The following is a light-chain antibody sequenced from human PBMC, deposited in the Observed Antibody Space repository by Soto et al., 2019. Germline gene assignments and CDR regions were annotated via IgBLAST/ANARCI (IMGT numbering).Light chain of an antibody. V-gene: IGKV3-20*01. CDR1: QSVRSRY. CDR2: GSS. CDR3: QQYGTSPQT. Sequence: EIVLTQSPGTLSLSTGERATLSCRASQSVRSRYLAWYQQKPGQAPRLLIYGSSSRPPGIPDRVSGSGSGTEFTLTISRLEPEDFAVYYCQQYGTSPQTFGQGTKVDIK. J-gene: IGKJ1*01.